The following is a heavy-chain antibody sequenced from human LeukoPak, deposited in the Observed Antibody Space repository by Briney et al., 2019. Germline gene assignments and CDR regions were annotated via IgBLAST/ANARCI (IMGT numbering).Heavy chain of an antibody. CDR3: AREISPVVVVPAAMLIDWFDP. D-gene: IGHD2-2*01. CDR2: IYTSGST. V-gene: IGHV4-4*07. CDR1: GGSISSYY. Sequence: PSETLSLTCTVSGGSISSYYWSWIRQPAGKGLEWIGRIYTSGSTNYNPSLKSRVTMSVDTSKNQFSLTLSSVTAADTAVYYCAREISPVVVVPAAMLIDWFDPWGQGTLVTVSS. J-gene: IGHJ5*02.